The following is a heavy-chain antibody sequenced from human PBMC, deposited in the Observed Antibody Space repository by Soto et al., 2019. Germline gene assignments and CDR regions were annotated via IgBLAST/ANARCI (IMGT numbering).Heavy chain of an antibody. CDR3: ARVTGYYDTSIDY. V-gene: IGHV4-59*01. CDR2: IYYSGST. J-gene: IGHJ4*02. Sequence: KTSETLSLTCTVSGGSISSYYWSWIRQPPGKGLEWIGYIYYSGSTNYNPSLKSRVTISVDTSKNQFSLKLSSVTAADTAVYYCARVTGYYDTSIDYWGQGTLVTVSS. CDR1: GGSISSYY. D-gene: IGHD3-22*01.